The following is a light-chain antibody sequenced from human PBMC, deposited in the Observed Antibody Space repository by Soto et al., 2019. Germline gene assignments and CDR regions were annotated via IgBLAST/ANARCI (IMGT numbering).Light chain of an antibody. V-gene: IGKV3-20*01. CDR3: QQYGSSPWT. Sequence: EIVLTQSPGTLSLSPGERATLSCRASQSVNSNYLAWVQQKPGQAPRLLIYGAYSSATGIPDRFSGSGSETDFILTISRLEPEDFAVYYCQQYGSSPWTFGQGPKVEIK. CDR1: QSVNSNY. J-gene: IGKJ1*01. CDR2: GAY.